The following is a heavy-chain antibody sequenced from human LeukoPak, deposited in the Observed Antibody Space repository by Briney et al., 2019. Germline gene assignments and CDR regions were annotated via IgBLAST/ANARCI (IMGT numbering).Heavy chain of an antibody. CDR3: AKCGDLRYFDY. J-gene: IGHJ4*02. D-gene: IGHD4-17*01. V-gene: IGHV3-23*01. Sequence: GGSLRLSCAASGFTFSSYSMNWVRQAPGKGLEWLSAVSSSGGSAFYADSVKGRFTISRDNSKNTLYLQMNSLRAEDTAVYYCAKCGDLRYFDYWGQGTLVTVSS. CDR2: VSSSGGSA. CDR1: GFTFSSYS.